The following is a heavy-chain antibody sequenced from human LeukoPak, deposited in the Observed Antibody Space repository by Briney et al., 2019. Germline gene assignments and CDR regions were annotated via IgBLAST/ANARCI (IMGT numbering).Heavy chain of an antibody. CDR1: GYTLTELS. J-gene: IGHJ5*02. Sequence: ASVKVSCKVSGYTLTELSMHSVRQAPGKGLEWMGSFDPEDGETIYAQKFQGRVTMTEDTSTDTAYMELSSLRSEDTAVYYCAADSSGWFTPGWFDPWGQGTLVTVSS. CDR3: AADSSGWFTPGWFDP. V-gene: IGHV1-24*01. CDR2: FDPEDGET. D-gene: IGHD6-19*01.